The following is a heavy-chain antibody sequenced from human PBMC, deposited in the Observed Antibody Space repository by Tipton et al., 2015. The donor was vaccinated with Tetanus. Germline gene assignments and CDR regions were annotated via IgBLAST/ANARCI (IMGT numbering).Heavy chain of an antibody. CDR2: VFHSGTT. J-gene: IGHJ4*02. CDR3: ARWIAVTGTDFDF. V-gene: IGHV4-38-2*01. D-gene: IGHD6-19*01. Sequence: LRLSCAASRSTFSDYYMSWIRQAPGKGLEWIGTVFHSGTTYYNPSLKSRVTISVDTSKNQFSLKLTSVTAADTAVYYCARWIAVTGTDFDFWGPGTLVTVSS. CDR1: RSTFSDYY.